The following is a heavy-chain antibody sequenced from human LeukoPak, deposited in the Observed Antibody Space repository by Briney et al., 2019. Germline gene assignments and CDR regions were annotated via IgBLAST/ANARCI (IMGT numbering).Heavy chain of an antibody. D-gene: IGHD5-18*01. CDR2: ISSSGSTI. J-gene: IGHJ4*02. V-gene: IGHV3-11*01. CDR3: ARPSTAMVLLNYYFDY. Sequence: AGGSLRLSCAASGFTFSDYYMSWIRQAPGKGREWVSYISSSGSTIYHADSVKGRFTISRDNAKNSLYLQMNSLRAEDTAVYYCARPSTAMVLLNYYFDYWGQGTLVTVSS. CDR1: GFTFSDYY.